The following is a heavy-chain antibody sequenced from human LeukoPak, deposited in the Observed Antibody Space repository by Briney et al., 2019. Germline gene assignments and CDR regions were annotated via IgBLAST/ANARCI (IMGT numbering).Heavy chain of an antibody. CDR1: GFTFSDYW. J-gene: IGHJ3*02. V-gene: IGHV3-7*03. CDR2: IKPDGSDT. CDR3: ARESGSGWYRGGAFDI. D-gene: IGHD6-19*01. Sequence: GGTLRLSCSASGFTFSDYWMTWVRQAPGKGLEWVANIKPDGSDTFSVDSVKGRFTISRDNAKNSLYLHMNSLRAEDTAVYYCARESGSGWYRGGAFDIWGQGTMVTVSS.